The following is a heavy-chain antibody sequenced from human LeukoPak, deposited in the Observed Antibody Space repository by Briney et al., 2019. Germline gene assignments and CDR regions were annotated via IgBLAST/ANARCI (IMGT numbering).Heavy chain of an antibody. CDR3: ARGSQNAFDI. J-gene: IGHJ3*02. CDR2: IKHDGSEK. Sequence: PGGSLRLSCAASGFTFSNYWMNWARQAPGKGLEWVANIKHDGSEKYYVDSVKGRFTISRDNAKNSLYLQMNSLRAEDTAVYYCARGSQNAFDIWGQGTMVTVSS. V-gene: IGHV3-7*01. CDR1: GFTFSNYW.